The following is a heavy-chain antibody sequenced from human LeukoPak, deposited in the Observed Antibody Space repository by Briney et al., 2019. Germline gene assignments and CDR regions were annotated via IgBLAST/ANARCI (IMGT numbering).Heavy chain of an antibody. CDR2: IYYSGST. CDR3: ARVGWGTLNAFDI. J-gene: IGHJ3*02. CDR1: GGSISSSSYY. V-gene: IGHV4-39*07. D-gene: IGHD3-16*01. Sequence: PSETLSLTCTVSGGSISSSSYYWGWIRQPPGKGLEWIGSIYYSGSTYYNPSLKSRVTISVDTSKNQFSLKLSSVTAADTGVYYCARVGWGTLNAFDIWGQGTMVTVSS.